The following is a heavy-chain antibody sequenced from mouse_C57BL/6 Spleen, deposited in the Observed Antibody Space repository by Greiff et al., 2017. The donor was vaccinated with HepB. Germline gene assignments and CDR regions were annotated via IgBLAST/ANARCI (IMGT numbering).Heavy chain of an antibody. CDR1: GYTFTSYW. CDR3: ARPLSDYEGPWFAY. D-gene: IGHD2-4*01. CDR2: IYPGSGST. V-gene: IGHV1-55*01. Sequence: QVQLQQPGAELVKPGASVKMSCKASGYTFTSYWITWVKQRPGQGLEWIGDIYPGSGSTNYNEKFKSKATLTVDTSSSTAYMQLSSLTSEDSAVYYCARPLSDYEGPWFAYWGQGTLVTVSA. J-gene: IGHJ3*01.